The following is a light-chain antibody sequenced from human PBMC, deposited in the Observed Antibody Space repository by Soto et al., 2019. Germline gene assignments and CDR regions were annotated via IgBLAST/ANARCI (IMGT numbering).Light chain of an antibody. V-gene: IGKV3-15*01. CDR3: HQYTNWPPIT. CDR1: QSVGSN. J-gene: IGKJ5*01. CDR2: GSS. Sequence: EILLTQSPATLPVSPGERATLSCRVSQSVGSNLGWFQQKPGQDTRLLMYGSSARGTGVPARFSGSGSGADFTLTNSNLQSEEFAVYYCHQYTNWPPITFGQGTRLEIK.